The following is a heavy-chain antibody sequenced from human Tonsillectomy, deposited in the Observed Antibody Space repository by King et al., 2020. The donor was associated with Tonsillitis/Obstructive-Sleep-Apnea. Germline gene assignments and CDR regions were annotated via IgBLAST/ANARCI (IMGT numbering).Heavy chain of an antibody. CDR1: GFTFDDYA. V-gene: IGHV3-9*01. J-gene: IGHJ3*02. CDR2: ITWNSGNM. D-gene: IGHD1-7*01. Sequence: VQLVESGGGLVQPGRSLRLSCAVSGFTFDDYAMHWVRQAPGKGLEWVSTITWNSGNMVYADSVRGRFTISRDNAKNSLYLQMNSLRAEDTALYYCAKDIRNYLDAFDIWGQGTMVTVSS. CDR3: AKDIRNYLDAFDI.